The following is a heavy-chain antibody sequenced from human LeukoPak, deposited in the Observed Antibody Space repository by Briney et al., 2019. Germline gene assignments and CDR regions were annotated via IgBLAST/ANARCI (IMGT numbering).Heavy chain of an antibody. Sequence: GGSLRLSCAASEFTVSSNYMSWVRQAPGKGLEWVSIIYTTGGKYYADSVKGRFTISRDNSKHTLYLQMNSLRAEDTAVYYCARGSDGWFAFDYWGQGILVTVSS. V-gene: IGHV3-66*01. CDR3: ARGSDGWFAFDY. J-gene: IGHJ4*02. CDR1: EFTVSSNY. CDR2: IYTTGGK. D-gene: IGHD6-19*01.